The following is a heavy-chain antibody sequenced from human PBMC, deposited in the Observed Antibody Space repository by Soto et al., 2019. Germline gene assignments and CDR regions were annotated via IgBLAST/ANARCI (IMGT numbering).Heavy chain of an antibody. CDR1: GGSFSGYY. CDR3: ARGPYTYNWNYGFDY. J-gene: IGHJ4*02. Sequence: PSETRSLTCAVYGGSFSGYYWNGIRHPPGKGLAWIGEINHSGSTNYNPSLKSRVTISVDTSKNQFSLKLSSVTAADTAVYYCARGPYTYNWNYGFDYWGQGTLVTVSS. D-gene: IGHD1-7*01. CDR2: INHSGST. V-gene: IGHV4-34*01.